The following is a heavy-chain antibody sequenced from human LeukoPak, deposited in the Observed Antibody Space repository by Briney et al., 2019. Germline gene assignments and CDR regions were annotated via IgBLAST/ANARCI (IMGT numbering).Heavy chain of an antibody. Sequence: GGSLRLSCLASGFTFSSYAMDWVRQAPGQGLQWVSAVGTSADTYYADSVRGRFTISRDNSKNTLYLQMDSLRAEDTAIYYCTRKAPGRTPFDYWGQGILVTVSS. CDR1: GFTFSSYA. CDR3: TRKAPGRTPFDY. CDR2: VGTSADT. D-gene: IGHD2-15*01. V-gene: IGHV3-23*01. J-gene: IGHJ4*02.